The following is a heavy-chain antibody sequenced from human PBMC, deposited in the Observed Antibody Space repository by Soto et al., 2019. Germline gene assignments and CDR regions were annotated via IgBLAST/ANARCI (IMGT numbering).Heavy chain of an antibody. CDR1: GFTFTSSA. D-gene: IGHD6-13*01. CDR2: IVVGSGNT. V-gene: IGHV1-58*01. J-gene: IGHJ4*02. Sequence: SGKVSCKASGFTFTSSAVQLVRQARGQRLEWIGWIVVGSGNTNYAQKFQERVTITRDMSTSTAYMELSSLRSEDTAVYYCSGIAAAGTDRSYYFDYWGQGTLVTVSS. CDR3: SGIAAAGTDRSYYFDY.